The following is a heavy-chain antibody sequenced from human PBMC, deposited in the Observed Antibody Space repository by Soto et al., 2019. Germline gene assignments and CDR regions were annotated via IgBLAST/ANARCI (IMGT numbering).Heavy chain of an antibody. CDR1: GLTFSDYY. CDR2: ISSSGSTI. J-gene: IGHJ4*02. V-gene: IGHV3-11*01. Sequence: PGGSLRLSCAASGLTFSDYYMSWIRQAPGKGLEWVSYISSSGSTIYYADSVKGRFTISRDNAKNSLYLQMNSLRAEDTAVYYCARDYYDSSGYGYFDYWGQGTLVTVSS. D-gene: IGHD3-22*01. CDR3: ARDYYDSSGYGYFDY.